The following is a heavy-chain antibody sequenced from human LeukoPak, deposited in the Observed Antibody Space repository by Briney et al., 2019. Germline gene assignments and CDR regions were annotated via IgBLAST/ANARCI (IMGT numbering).Heavy chain of an antibody. CDR2: ISGSGGST. D-gene: IGHD5-12*01. Sequence: GGSLRLSCAASGFSFSRYSMNWVRQAPGRGLEWVSAISGSGGSTYYADSVKGRFTISRDNSKNTLYLQMNSLRAEDTAVYYCAKVDIVATTYYYYYYMDVWGKGTTVTVSS. CDR3: AKVDIVATTYYYYYYMDV. J-gene: IGHJ6*03. CDR1: GFSFSRYS. V-gene: IGHV3-23*01.